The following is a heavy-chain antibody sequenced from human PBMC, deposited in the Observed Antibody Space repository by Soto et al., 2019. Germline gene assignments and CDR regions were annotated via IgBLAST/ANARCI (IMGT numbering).Heavy chain of an antibody. Sequence: PGESMKISCKGSGYSFTSYGIGWVRQMPGKGLEWMGIIYPGDSDTRYSPSFQGQVTISADKSISTAYLQWSSLKASDTAMYYCASSSYDSSGYEVYYYYGMDVWGQGTTVTVSS. V-gene: IGHV5-51*01. D-gene: IGHD3-22*01. CDR3: ASSSYDSSGYEVYYYYGMDV. J-gene: IGHJ6*02. CDR2: IYPGDSDT. CDR1: GYSFTSYG.